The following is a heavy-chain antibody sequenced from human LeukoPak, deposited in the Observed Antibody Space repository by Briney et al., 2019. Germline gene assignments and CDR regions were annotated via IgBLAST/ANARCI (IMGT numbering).Heavy chain of an antibody. CDR1: GVSISSYF. J-gene: IGHJ4*02. CDR2: ISDSGRT. CDR3: AREGQYSSSWYIDY. Sequence: SETLSLTCIVSGVSISSYFWTWIRQPPGKGLEWIGYISDSGRTSYNPSLKSRVTISVDTSKNLFSLKLSSVTAADTSVYYCAREGQYSSSWYIDYWGQGTLVTVSS. D-gene: IGHD6-13*01. V-gene: IGHV4-59*01.